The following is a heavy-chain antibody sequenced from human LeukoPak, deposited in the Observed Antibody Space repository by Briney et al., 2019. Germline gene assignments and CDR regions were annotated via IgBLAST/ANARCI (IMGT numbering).Heavy chain of an antibody. CDR1: GGTFSNYV. CDR3: ARGQHYGSETYWHTKWFDP. J-gene: IGHJ5*02. CDR2: IIPMFGSA. Sequence: ASVKVSCKASGGTFSNYVISWVRQAPGQGLEWMGGIIPMFGSATYSEKFQGRVTITTDESTSTGYMEMSRLTSEDTAVYYCARGQHYGSETYWHTKWFDPWGQGTPVTVSS. V-gene: IGHV1-69*05. D-gene: IGHD3-10*01.